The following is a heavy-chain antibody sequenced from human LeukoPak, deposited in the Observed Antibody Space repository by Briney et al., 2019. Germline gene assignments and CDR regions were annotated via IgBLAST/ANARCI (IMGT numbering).Heavy chain of an antibody. V-gene: IGHV3-23*01. CDR3: AKDEVVPGYYYTDV. D-gene: IGHD2-2*01. J-gene: IGHJ6*03. CDR1: GFTFSSYA. CDR2: ISGGGGST. Sequence: GGSLRLSCAASGFTFSSYAMSWVRQAPGKGLEWVSTISGGGGSTFYADSVKGRFTVSRDNSKNTLYLQMNSLRAEDTAVYYCAKDEVVPGYYYTDVWGRGTTVTISS.